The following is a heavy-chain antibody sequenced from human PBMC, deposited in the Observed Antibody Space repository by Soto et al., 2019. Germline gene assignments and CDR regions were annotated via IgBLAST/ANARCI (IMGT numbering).Heavy chain of an antibody. CDR2: IYYSGNT. Sequence: QLQLQDSGPGLVKPSETLSLSCTVSGASISSSNYYWGWIRQPPGKGLEWIGSIYYSGNTYYNPSLKSRVTIFVDTSKNHFSLRLTSVTVADTAVYYCARTGGYSLGTPFDYCGQGTLVTVSS. D-gene: IGHD3-16*01. CDR1: GASISSSNYY. J-gene: IGHJ4*02. CDR3: ARTGGYSLGTPFDY. V-gene: IGHV4-39*02.